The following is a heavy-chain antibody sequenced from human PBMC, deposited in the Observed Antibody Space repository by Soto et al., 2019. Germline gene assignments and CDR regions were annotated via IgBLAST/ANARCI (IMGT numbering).Heavy chain of an antibody. CDR1: GGTFSSYT. D-gene: IGHD4-4*01. J-gene: IGHJ4*02. Sequence: SVKVSCKASGGTFSSYTISWVRQAPGQGLEWMGRIIPILGIANYAQKFQGRVTITADKSTSTAYTELSSLRSEDTAVYYCAILTTVSVNTIDYWGQGTLVT. CDR2: IIPILGIA. V-gene: IGHV1-69*02. CDR3: AILTTVSVNTIDY.